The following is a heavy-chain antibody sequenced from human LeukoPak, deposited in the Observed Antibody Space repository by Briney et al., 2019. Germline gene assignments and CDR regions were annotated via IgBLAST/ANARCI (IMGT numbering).Heavy chain of an antibody. CDR2: ISPNSGGT. CDR3: ARDRGYSYRYYDMDV. CDR1: GYTFTGYY. D-gene: IGHD5-18*01. J-gene: IGHJ6*02. V-gene: IGHV1-2*02. Sequence: ASVKVSCKASGYTFTGYYMHWVRQAPGQGLEWMGWISPNSGGTNYAQKFQGRVTMTRDTSISTAYMELSRLRSDDTAVYYCARDRGYSYRYYDMDVWGQGTTVTVSS.